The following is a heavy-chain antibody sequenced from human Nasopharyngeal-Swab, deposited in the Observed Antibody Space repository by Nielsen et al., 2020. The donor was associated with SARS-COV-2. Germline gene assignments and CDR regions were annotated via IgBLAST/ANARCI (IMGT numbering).Heavy chain of an antibody. Sequence: GESLRLSCAASGFTFSSYGMHWVRQAPGQGLELVAVIWYDGSNKYYADSVKRRFTISRDNSKNTLYLQMNSLRAEDTAVYYCARGQESYSRSWLNWYFDLWVRGTLGTVSS. D-gene: IGHD6-13*01. J-gene: IGHJ2*01. CDR2: IWYDGSNK. CDR3: ARGQESYSRSWLNWYFDL. CDR1: GFTFSSYG. V-gene: IGHV3-33*01.